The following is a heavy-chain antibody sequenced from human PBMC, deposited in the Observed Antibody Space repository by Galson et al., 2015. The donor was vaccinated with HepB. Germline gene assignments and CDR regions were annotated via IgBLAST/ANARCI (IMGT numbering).Heavy chain of an antibody. CDR1: GFTFSSYA. CDR2: ISYDGSNK. CDR3: ARDYGGKSTFSSGLDY. V-gene: IGHV3-30-3*01. Sequence: SLRLSCAASGFTFSSYAMHWVRQAPGKGLEWVAVISYDGSNKYYADSVKGRSTISRDNSKNTLYLQMNSLRAEDTAVYYCARDYGGKSTFSSGLDYWGQGTLVTVSS. J-gene: IGHJ4*02. D-gene: IGHD6-19*01.